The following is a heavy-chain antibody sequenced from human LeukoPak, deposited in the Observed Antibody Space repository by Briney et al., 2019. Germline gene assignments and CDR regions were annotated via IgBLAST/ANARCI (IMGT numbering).Heavy chain of an antibody. Sequence: ASVKVSCKASGGTFSSYAISWVRQAPGQGLEWMGGIIPIFGTANYAQKLQGRVTMTTDTSTSTAYMELRSLRSDDTAVYYCARAGYGDYAPLDYWGQGTLVTVSS. CDR3: ARAGYGDYAPLDY. D-gene: IGHD4-17*01. V-gene: IGHV1-69*05. CDR1: GGTFSSYA. CDR2: IIPIFGTA. J-gene: IGHJ4*02.